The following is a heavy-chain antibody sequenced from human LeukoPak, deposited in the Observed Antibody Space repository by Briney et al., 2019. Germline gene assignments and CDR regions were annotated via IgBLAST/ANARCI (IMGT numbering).Heavy chain of an antibody. CDR2: ISYDGSNK. Sequence: GSLRLSCAATGFTFSSYAMHWVRQAPGKGLEWVAVISYDGSNKYYADSVKGRFTISRDNSKNTLYLQMNSLRAEDTAVYYCARDYDFWSGYYMVPGGYYYYGMDVWGQGTTVTVSS. J-gene: IGHJ6*02. V-gene: IGHV3-30-3*01. CDR3: ARDYDFWSGYYMVPGGYYYYGMDV. CDR1: GFTFSSYA. D-gene: IGHD3-3*01.